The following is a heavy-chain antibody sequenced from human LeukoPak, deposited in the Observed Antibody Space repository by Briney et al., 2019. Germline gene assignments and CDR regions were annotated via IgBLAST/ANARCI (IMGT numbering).Heavy chain of an antibody. Sequence: SETLSLTCTVSGGSISSSSYYWGWIRQPPGKGLGWIGSIYYSGSTYYNPSLKSRVTISVDTSKNQFSLKLSSVTAADTAVYYCASITIFGVVIRGSSDYWGQGTLVTVSS. CDR1: GGSISSSSYY. CDR2: IYYSGST. V-gene: IGHV4-39*01. J-gene: IGHJ4*02. CDR3: ASITIFGVVIRGSSDY. D-gene: IGHD3-3*01.